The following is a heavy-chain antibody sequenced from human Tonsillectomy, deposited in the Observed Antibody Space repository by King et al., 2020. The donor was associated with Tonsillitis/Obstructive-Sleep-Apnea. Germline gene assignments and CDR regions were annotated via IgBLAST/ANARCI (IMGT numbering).Heavy chain of an antibody. Sequence: VQLVESGGGVVQPGRSLRLSCAASGFTFSSYGMHWVRQAPGKGLEWVAVISYDGSNKYYADSVKGRFTISRDNSKNTLYLQMNSLRAEDTAVYYCAKDSGVDSGYTFDYWGQGTLVTVSS. D-gene: IGHD3-22*01. J-gene: IGHJ4*02. CDR1: GFTFSSYG. CDR3: AKDSGVDSGYTFDY. V-gene: IGHV3-30*18. CDR2: ISYDGSNK.